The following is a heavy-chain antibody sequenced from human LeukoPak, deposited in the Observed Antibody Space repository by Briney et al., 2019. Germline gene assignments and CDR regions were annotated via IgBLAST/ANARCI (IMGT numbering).Heavy chain of an antibody. J-gene: IGHJ4*02. CDR1: GFTFSSYA. D-gene: IGHD2-2*02. V-gene: IGHV3-30-3*01. Sequence: PGGSLRLSCAASGFTFSSYAMHWVRQAPGKGLEWVAVISYDGSNKYYADSVKGRFTISRDNAKNSLYLQMNSLRAEDTAVYYCARIGREYQLLYWVDYWGQGTLVTVSS. CDR2: ISYDGSNK. CDR3: ARIGREYQLLYWVDY.